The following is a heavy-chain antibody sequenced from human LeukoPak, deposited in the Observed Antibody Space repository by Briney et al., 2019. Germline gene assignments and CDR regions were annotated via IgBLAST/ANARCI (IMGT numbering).Heavy chain of an antibody. V-gene: IGHV1-46*01. Sequence: ASVKVYCKTSGFTFTSYFMHWVRQAPGQGLEWMGIINLSGASTSYAQRFQGRVTMTRDMSTSTVYMELSSLRSEDTAVYYCARDRITVSGVLTFRGRGVDLWGQGTLVSVSS. D-gene: IGHD3-3*01. CDR2: INLSGAST. CDR3: ARDRITVSGVLTFRGRGVDL. J-gene: IGHJ5*02. CDR1: GFTFTSYF.